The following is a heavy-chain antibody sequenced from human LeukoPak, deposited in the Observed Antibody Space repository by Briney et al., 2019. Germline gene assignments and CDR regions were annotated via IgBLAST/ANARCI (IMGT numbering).Heavy chain of an antibody. J-gene: IGHJ4*02. Sequence: ASVKVSCKVSGYTLTELSMHWVRPAPGKGLEWMGGFDPEDGETIYAQKFQGRVTMTEDTSTDTAYMELSSLRSEDTAVYYCARDRVVVVPAAMPLDYWGQGTLVTVSS. CDR1: GYTLTELS. CDR2: FDPEDGET. V-gene: IGHV1-24*01. CDR3: ARDRVVVVPAAMPLDY. D-gene: IGHD2-2*01.